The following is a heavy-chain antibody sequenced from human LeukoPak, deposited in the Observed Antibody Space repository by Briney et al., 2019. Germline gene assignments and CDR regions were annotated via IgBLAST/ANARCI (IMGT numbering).Heavy chain of an antibody. J-gene: IGHJ3*02. CDR1: GYTFTCYY. CDR3: ARVSTLLKEPRGAFDI. D-gene: IGHD2-15*01. CDR2: INPNSGGT. V-gene: IGHV1-2*06. Sequence: ASVKVSCKASGYTFTCYYMHWVRQAPGQGLEWMGRINPNSGGTNYAQKFQGRVTMTRDTSISTAYMELSRLRSDDTAVYYCARVSTLLKEPRGAFDIWGQGTMVIVSS.